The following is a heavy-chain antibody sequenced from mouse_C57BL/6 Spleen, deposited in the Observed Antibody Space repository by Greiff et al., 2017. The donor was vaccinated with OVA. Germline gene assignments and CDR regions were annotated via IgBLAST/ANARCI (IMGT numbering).Heavy chain of an antibody. CDR3: ARKEDYSSWFAY. Sequence: QVQLQQPGAELVKPGASVKMSCKASGYTFTSYWITWVKQRPGQGLEWIGDIYPGSGSTNYNEKFKSKATLTVDTSSSTAYMQLSSLTSADSAVYYCARKEDYSSWFAYWGQGTLVTVSA. CDR1: GYTFTSYW. D-gene: IGHD2-12*01. J-gene: IGHJ3*01. CDR2: IYPGSGST. V-gene: IGHV1-55*01.